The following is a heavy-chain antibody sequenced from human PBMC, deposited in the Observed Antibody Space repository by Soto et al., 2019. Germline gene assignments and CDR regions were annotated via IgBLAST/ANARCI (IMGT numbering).Heavy chain of an antibody. CDR1: GGSISSSSYY. Sequence: QLQLQESGPGLVKPSETLSLTCTVSGGSISSSSYYWGWIRQPPGKGLEWIGSIYYSGSTYYNPSLKSRVTISVDTSKNQFSLKLSSVTAADTAVYYCAPHGWGSDWYHWGQGTLVTVSS. D-gene: IGHD6-19*01. V-gene: IGHV4-39*01. CDR2: IYYSGST. CDR3: APHGWGSDWYH. J-gene: IGHJ5*02.